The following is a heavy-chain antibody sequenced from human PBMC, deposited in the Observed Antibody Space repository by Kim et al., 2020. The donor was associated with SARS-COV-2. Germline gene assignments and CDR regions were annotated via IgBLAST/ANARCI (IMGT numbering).Heavy chain of an antibody. Sequence: SETLSLTCAVYGGSFSGYYWSWIRQPPGKGLEWIGEINHRGSTNYNPSLKSRVTISVDTSKNQFSLKLSSVTAADTAVYYCARGHHGWLFSQYDYWGQGTLVTVSS. CDR3: ARGHHGWLFSQYDY. CDR2: INHRGST. J-gene: IGHJ4*02. CDR1: GGSFSGYY. V-gene: IGHV4-34*01. D-gene: IGHD3-9*01.